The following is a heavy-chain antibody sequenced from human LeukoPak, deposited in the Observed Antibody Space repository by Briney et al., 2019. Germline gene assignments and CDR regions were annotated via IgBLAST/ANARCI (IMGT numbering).Heavy chain of an antibody. CDR1: GYTFTSYG. V-gene: IGHV1-18*01. CDR3: ARELGPGDHIVVVPAADLGMDV. J-gene: IGHJ6*02. D-gene: IGHD2-2*01. CDR2: ISAYNGNT. Sequence: ASVKVSCKGSGYTFTSYGISWGRQAPGQGLEWMGWISAYNGNTNYAQKLQGRVTMTTDTSTSTAYMELRSLRSDDTAVYYCARELGPGDHIVVVPAADLGMDVWGQGTTVTVSS.